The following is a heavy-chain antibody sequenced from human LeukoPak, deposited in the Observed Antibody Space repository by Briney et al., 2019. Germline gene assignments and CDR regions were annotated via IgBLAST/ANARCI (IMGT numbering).Heavy chain of an antibody. D-gene: IGHD3-10*01. CDR1: GFTFGDYA. CDR3: TTSLGALDLSYIDY. CDR2: IRSKAYGGTT. V-gene: IGHV3-49*04. J-gene: IGHJ4*02. Sequence: PGGSLRLSCTASGFTFGDYAMSWVRQAPGKGLEWVGFIRSKAYGGTTEYAASVKGRFTISRDDSKSIAYLQMNSLKTEDTAVYYCTTSLGALDLSYIDYWGQGTLVTVSS.